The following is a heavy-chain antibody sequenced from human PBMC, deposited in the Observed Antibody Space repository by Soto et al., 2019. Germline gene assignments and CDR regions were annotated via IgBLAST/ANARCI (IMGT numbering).Heavy chain of an antibody. V-gene: IGHV3-72*01. CDR2: TRNKANSYTT. Sequence: EVQLVESGGGLVQPGGSLRLTCVASGFTFSDHYMDWVRQAPGKGLEWVGRTRNKANSYTTEYAASVKGRFTISRDDSKNSLYLQMNSLKTEDTAVYYCAKSGSYAAFDIRGQGTMVTVSS. J-gene: IGHJ3*02. CDR1: GFTFSDHY. D-gene: IGHD1-26*01. CDR3: AKSGSYAAFDI.